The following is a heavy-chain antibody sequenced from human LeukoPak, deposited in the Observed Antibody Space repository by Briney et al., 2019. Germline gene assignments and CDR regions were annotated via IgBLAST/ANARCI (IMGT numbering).Heavy chain of an antibody. J-gene: IGHJ3*02. CDR2: IFYSGST. D-gene: IGHD3-10*01. CDR3: TFNLGSGSFGFDI. Sequence: LRLSCAASGFTFSSYGMHWVRQAPGKGLEWIGSIFYSGSTYYNPSLKSRVTVSLDTSKNQFSLKLSSVTAADTAVYYCTFNLGSGSFGFDIWGQGTMVTVSS. CDR1: GFTFSSYG. V-gene: IGHV4-39*07.